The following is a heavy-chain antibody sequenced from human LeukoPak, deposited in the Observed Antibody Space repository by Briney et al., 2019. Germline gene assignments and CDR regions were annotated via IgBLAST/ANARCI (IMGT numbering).Heavy chain of an antibody. CDR1: GGSFSGYY. Sequence: PSETLSLTCAVYGGSFSGYYWSWIRQPPGKGLEWIGEINHSGSTNYNPSLKSRVTISVDTSKNLFSLNLSSVTAADTAVYHCAREPQQRGFDYWGQGTLVTVSS. D-gene: IGHD6-13*01. CDR2: INHSGST. CDR3: AREPQQRGFDY. V-gene: IGHV4-34*01. J-gene: IGHJ4*02.